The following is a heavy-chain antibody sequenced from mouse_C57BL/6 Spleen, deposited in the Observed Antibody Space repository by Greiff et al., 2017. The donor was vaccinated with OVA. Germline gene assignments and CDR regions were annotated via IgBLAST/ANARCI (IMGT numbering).Heavy chain of an antibody. J-gene: IGHJ4*01. CDR1: GYTFTDYY. D-gene: IGHD5-5*01. Sequence: QVQLQQSGAELVRPGASVKLSCKASGYTFTDYYINWVKQRPGQGLEWIARIYPGSGNTYYNEKFKGKATLTAEKSSSTAYMQLSSLTSEDSAVYVCARSKDYLYYAMDYWGQGTSVTVSS. CDR3: ARSKDYLYYAMDY. V-gene: IGHV1-76*01. CDR2: IYPGSGNT.